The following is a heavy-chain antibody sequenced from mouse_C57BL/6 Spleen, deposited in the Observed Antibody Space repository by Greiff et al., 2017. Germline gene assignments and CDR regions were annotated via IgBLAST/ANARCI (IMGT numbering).Heavy chain of an antibody. CDR1: GFNIQDSY. CDR3: TVSLSTVVAPGCAY. V-gene: IGHV14-1*01. Sequence: EVQLQQSGAELVRPGASVKLSCTASGFNIQDSYMHWVKQRSEQGLEWIGRIDPEDGDTEYAPKFPGKATMTTDTSSNAAYLSLRSLTSEDSAVDYCTVSLSTVVAPGCAYWGQGTLVTVSA. J-gene: IGHJ3*01. CDR2: IDPEDGDT. D-gene: IGHD1-1*01.